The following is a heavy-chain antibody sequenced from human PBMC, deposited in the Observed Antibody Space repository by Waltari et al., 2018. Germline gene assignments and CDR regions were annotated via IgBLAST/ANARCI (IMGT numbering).Heavy chain of an antibody. Sequence: QVQLQDSGPGLVKPSVTLSLTSLVSVSSIRSGYYWGWIREPRGMGLVLIGGICHSGSTFAYPPLRRRSSISVTTSKLQLSLKLRSVTAADAAVYYCAGGSFEGIDYWGQGTLVTVSS. J-gene: IGHJ4*02. CDR1: VSSIRSGYY. D-gene: IGHD3-10*01. V-gene: IGHV4-38-2*01. CDR3: AGGSFEGIDY. CDR2: ICHSGST.